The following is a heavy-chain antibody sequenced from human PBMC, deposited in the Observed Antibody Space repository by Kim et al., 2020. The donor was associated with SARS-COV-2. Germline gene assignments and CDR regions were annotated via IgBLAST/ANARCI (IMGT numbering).Heavy chain of an antibody. Sequence: SETLSLTCTVSGDSISSSSFYWGWLRQPTGKGWEWIGTMHHSGSTSYSPSLKSRVTISVDTSKNQFPLMLSLGTAAETAVYRGTRAGGGKLLNWFNPW. CDR1: GDSISSSSFY. CDR3: TRAGGGKLLNWFNP. D-gene: IGHD2-15*01. V-gene: IGHV4-39*01. CDR2: MHHSGST. J-gene: IGHJ5*02.